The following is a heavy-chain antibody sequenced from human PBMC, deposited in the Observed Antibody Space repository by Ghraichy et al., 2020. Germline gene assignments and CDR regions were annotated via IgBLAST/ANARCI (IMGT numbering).Heavy chain of an antibody. CDR2: IYYNGST. D-gene: IGHD2-2*01. CDR1: GGSISSYY. CDR3: ARAGGQLEYYYYYGMDV. V-gene: IGHV4-59*01. Sequence: SETLSLTCTVSGGSISSYYWSWIRQPPGKGLEWIGYIYYNGSTNYNPSLKSRVTISVDTSKNQFSLKLSSVTAADTAVYYCARAGGQLEYYYYYGMDVWGQGTTVTVPS. J-gene: IGHJ6*02.